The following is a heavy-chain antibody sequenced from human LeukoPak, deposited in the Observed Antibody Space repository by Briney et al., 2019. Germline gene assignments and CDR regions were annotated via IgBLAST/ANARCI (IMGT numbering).Heavy chain of an antibody. CDR1: GGSFSGYY. V-gene: IGHV4-34*01. CDR2: INHSGST. D-gene: IGHD3-16*01. CDR3: ARETSQKGAHYMDV. J-gene: IGHJ6*03. Sequence: SETLSLTCAVYGGSFSGYYWSWIRQPPGKGLEWIGEINHSGSTNYNPSLKSRVTISVDTSKNQFSLKLSSVTAADTAVYYCARETSQKGAHYMDVWGKGTTVTISS.